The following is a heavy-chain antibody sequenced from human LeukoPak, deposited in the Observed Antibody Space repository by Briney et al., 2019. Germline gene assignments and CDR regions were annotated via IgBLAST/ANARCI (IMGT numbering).Heavy chain of an antibody. D-gene: IGHD2-2*01. CDR3: ARGTSVSTIPEDWFDP. CDR2: IYHSGST. Sequence: SETLSLTCTVSGGSISSYYWSWIRQPPGKGLEWIGYIYHSGSTYYNPSLKSRVTISVDRSKNQFSLKLSSVTAADTAVYYCARGTSVSTIPEDWFDPWGQGTLVTVSS. V-gene: IGHV4-59*12. J-gene: IGHJ5*02. CDR1: GGSISSYY.